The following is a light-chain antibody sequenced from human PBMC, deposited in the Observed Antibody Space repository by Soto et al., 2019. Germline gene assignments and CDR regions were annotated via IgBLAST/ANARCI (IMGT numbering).Light chain of an antibody. CDR2: STS. V-gene: IGKV3-20*01. Sequence: IVFTQSPGTLSLSPGERGTLSCRASQRFGSSNLAWYQQKPGQAPRLLIYSTSSRATGIPDRFSGSGSGTDFTLTISRLEPEDFAVYYCQQYGNSPWTFGQGTKVDIK. CDR3: QQYGNSPWT. CDR1: QRFGSSN. J-gene: IGKJ1*01.